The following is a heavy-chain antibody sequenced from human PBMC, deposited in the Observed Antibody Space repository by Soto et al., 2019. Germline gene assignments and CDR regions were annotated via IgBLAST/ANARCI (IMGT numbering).Heavy chain of an antibody. CDR2: ISGSGGST. CDR3: AKDIAPVAKAARYFDY. J-gene: IGHJ4*02. CDR1: GFTFSSYA. Sequence: EVQLLESGGGLVQPGGSLRLSCAASGFTFSSYAMSWVRQAPGKGLEWVSAISGSGGSTYYADSVKGRFTISRDNSKNTLYLQMNSLRAEDTAVYYCAKDIAPVAKAARYFDYWGQGTLVTVSS. V-gene: IGHV3-23*01. D-gene: IGHD6-6*01.